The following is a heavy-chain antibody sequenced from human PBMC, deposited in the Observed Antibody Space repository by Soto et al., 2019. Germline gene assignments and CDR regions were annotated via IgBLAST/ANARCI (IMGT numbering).Heavy chain of an antibody. J-gene: IGHJ4*02. CDR3: GISSPVQRGGY. Sequence: EVQLVESGGALVQPGGSLRLSCAASGFAFGVYWMSWVRQAPGKGLEWVANINQHGSEEYYVDSVRGRFTISRDNAKNSLFRQMCSLRAADTGLYYCGISSPVQRGGYWGQGTLVSVSS. D-gene: IGHD6-13*01. V-gene: IGHV3-7*02. CDR1: GFAFGVYW. CDR2: INQHGSEE.